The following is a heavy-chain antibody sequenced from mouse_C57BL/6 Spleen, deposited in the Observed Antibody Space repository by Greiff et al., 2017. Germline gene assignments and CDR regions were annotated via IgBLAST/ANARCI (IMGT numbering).Heavy chain of an antibody. CDR2: ISSGSSTI. Sequence: EVQGVESGGGLVKPGGSLKLSCAASGFTFSDYGMHWVRQAPEKGLEWVAYISSGSSTIYYADTVKGRFTISRENAKNTLCLQMTSLRAEDTAMYYCARHGSAYGGAMDYWGQGTSVTVSS. J-gene: IGHJ4*01. V-gene: IGHV5-17*01. CDR3: ARHGSAYGGAMDY. CDR1: GFTFSDYG. D-gene: IGHD1-1*01.